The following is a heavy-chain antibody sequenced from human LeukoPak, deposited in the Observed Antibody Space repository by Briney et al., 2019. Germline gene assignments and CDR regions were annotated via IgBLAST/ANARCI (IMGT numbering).Heavy chain of an antibody. J-gene: IGHJ5*02. V-gene: IGHV1-18*01. D-gene: IGHD3-3*01. Sequence: EASVKVSCTASGYTFTSYGISWVRRAPGQGLELMGWISAYNGNTNYAQKLQGRVTMTTDTSTSTAYMELRSLRSDDTAVYYCARAPYDFSWFDPWGQGTLVTVSS. CDR2: ISAYNGNT. CDR3: ARAPYDFSWFDP. CDR1: GYTFTSYG.